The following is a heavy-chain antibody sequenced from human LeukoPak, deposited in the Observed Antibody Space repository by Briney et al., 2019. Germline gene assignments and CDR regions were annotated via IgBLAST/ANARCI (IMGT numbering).Heavy chain of an antibody. CDR1: GYSISTGYY. CDR2: IYHSGNT. D-gene: IGHD3-22*01. Sequence: PSETLSLTCTVSGYSISTGYYWGWIRQPPGKGLEWIGSIYHSGNTSYNPSLKSRVTISVDTSKNQFSLKLSSVTAADTAVYYCARHDSSGPYNAFDIWGQGTIVTVSS. J-gene: IGHJ3*02. V-gene: IGHV4-38-2*02. CDR3: ARHDSSGPYNAFDI.